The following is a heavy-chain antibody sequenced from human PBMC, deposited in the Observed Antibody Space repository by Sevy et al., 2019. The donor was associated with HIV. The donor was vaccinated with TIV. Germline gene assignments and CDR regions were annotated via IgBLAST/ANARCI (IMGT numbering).Heavy chain of an antibody. CDR1: GFTFSSYA. Sequence: GGSLRLSCAASGFTFSSYAMSWVRQAPGKGLEWVSAISYSGGSTNYADSVKGRFTISRDNSKNTLYLQMNSLRAEDTAVYYCAKSLVVGPTNAFDIWGQGTMVTVSS. J-gene: IGHJ3*02. CDR3: AKSLVVGPTNAFDI. D-gene: IGHD2-15*01. CDR2: ISYSGGST. V-gene: IGHV3-23*01.